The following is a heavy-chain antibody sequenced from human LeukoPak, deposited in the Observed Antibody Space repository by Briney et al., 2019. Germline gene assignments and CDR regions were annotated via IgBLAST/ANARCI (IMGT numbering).Heavy chain of an antibody. CDR1: GGSISSYY. Sequence: ASETLSLTCTVSGGSISSYYWSWIRQPPGKGLEWIGYIYYSGSTNYNPSLKSRVTISVDTSKNQFSLKLSSVTAADTAVYYCAREGYYYDSSGYFPYFDYWGQGTLVTVSS. CDR2: IYYSGST. CDR3: AREGYYYDSSGYFPYFDY. D-gene: IGHD3-22*01. J-gene: IGHJ4*02. V-gene: IGHV4-59*01.